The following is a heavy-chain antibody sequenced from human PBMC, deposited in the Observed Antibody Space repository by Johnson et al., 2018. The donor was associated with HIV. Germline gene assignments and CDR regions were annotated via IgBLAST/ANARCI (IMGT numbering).Heavy chain of an antibody. V-gene: IGHV3-64*01. J-gene: IGHJ3*02. CDR3: AKASDAFDI. CDR2: ISTNGGST. CDR1: GFTFSNYA. Sequence: VQLVESGGGLVQPGGSLRLFCAASGFTFSNYAMHWVRQAPGKGLDYVSGISTNGGSTYYANFVKGRFTISRDNSKNTLYLQMNSLRAEDTAVYYCAKASDAFDIWGQGTMVTVSS.